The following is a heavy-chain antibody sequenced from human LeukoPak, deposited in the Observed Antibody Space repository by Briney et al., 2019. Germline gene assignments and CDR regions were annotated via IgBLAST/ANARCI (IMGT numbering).Heavy chain of an antibody. V-gene: IGHV3-30*18. CDR2: ISFDGSNK. D-gene: IGHD4-17*01. Sequence: GGSLRLSCAASGLTFSTYGMHWVRQAPGKGLEWVAVISFDGSNKYYADSVKGRFTISRDNSKSTLYLQMNSLRAEDTAVYYCAKDPSSGDYGDRYYFDYWGQGTLVTVSS. CDR1: GLTFSTYG. J-gene: IGHJ4*02. CDR3: AKDPSSGDYGDRYYFDY.